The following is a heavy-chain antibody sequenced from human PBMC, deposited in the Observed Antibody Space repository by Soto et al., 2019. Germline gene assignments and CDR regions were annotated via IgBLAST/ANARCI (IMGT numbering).Heavy chain of an antibody. CDR1: GFTFSSYA. Sequence: PGGSLRLSCAASGFTFSSYAMSWVRQAPGKGLEWVSAISGSGGSTYYADSVKGRFTISRDNSKNTLYLQMNSLRAEDTAVYYCAKDRSSGRIVLMVYGPEYFQHWGQGTLVTVSS. D-gene: IGHD2-8*01. CDR3: AKDRSSGRIVLMVYGPEYFQH. V-gene: IGHV3-23*01. J-gene: IGHJ1*01. CDR2: ISGSGGST.